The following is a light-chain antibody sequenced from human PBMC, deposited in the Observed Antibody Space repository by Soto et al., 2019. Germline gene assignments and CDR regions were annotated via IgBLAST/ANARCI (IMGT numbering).Light chain of an antibody. V-gene: IGLV3-21*02. CDR3: QVWISGSDHPVL. CDR1: NIGRKS. J-gene: IGLJ2*01. Sequence: SYELTQPPSVSVSPGQTARITCGGNNIGRKSVHWYQQKPGQAPVLVVYDDGARPSGIPERISGSKSGNTATLTFSRVDAGDEADYFCQVWISGSDHPVLFGGGTKLTVL. CDR2: DDG.